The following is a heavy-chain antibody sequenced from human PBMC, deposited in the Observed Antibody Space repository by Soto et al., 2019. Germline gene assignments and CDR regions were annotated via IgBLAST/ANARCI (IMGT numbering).Heavy chain of an antibody. CDR3: ARVEGIAAAGSLGKYYYYGMDV. CDR2: ISYDGSNK. CDR1: GFTFSSYA. J-gene: IGHJ6*02. V-gene: IGHV3-30-3*01. D-gene: IGHD6-13*01. Sequence: GGSLRLSCAASGFTFSSYAMHWVRQAPGKGLEWVAVISYDGSNKYYADSVKGRFTISRDNSKNTLYLQMNSLRAEDTAVYYCARVEGIAAAGSLGKYYYYGMDVWGQGTTVTVSS.